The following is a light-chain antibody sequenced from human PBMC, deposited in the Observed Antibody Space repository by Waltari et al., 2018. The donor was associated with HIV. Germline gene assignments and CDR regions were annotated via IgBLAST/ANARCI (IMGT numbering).Light chain of an antibody. CDR1: NNAIGADKS. Sequence: QSALTQTASVSASPGQSITISCTGINNAIGADKSVSRYQKHPGKVPKLAIYDVTNRPGGVLGSFCGSMSGNTASLTISWLQPDDEADYYCGSSTNSNIALFGGRTKLTVL. J-gene: IGLJ2*01. V-gene: IGLV2-14*01. CDR3: GSSTNSNIAL. CDR2: DVT.